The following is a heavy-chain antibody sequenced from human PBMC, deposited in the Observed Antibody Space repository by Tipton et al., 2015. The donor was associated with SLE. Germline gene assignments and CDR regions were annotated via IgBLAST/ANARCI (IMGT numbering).Heavy chain of an antibody. CDR1: GGSISSYY. CDR3: ASYGFWTGQFA. CDR2: IYYSGST. D-gene: IGHD3-3*01. Sequence: TLSLTCTVSGGSISSYYWSWIRQPPGKGLEWIGYIYYSGSTNYNPSLKSRVTISVDTSKNQFSLKLSSVTAADTAIYYCASYGFWTGQFAWGQGTLVTVSS. V-gene: IGHV4-59*12. J-gene: IGHJ4*02.